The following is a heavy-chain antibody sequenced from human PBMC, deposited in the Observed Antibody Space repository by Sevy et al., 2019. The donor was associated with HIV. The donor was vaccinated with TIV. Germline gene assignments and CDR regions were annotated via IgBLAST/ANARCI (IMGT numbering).Heavy chain of an antibody. CDR3: TRYAGYSIAWSPSDY. Sequence: GGSLRLSCAASGLTFSSHAMHWVRQAPGKGLEWVAVISSGGSNKYYADSVKGRFTISRDNPKNTLYLQMNSLRPEETAVYYCTRYAGYSIAWSPSDYWGQGTLVTVSS. CDR2: ISSGGSNK. J-gene: IGHJ4*02. CDR1: GLTFSSHA. D-gene: IGHD6-19*01. V-gene: IGHV3-30-3*01.